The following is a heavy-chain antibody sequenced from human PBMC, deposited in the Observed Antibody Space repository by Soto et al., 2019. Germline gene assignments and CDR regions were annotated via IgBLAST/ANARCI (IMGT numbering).Heavy chain of an antibody. Sequence: EVQLLESAGGLVQPGGSLRLSCAASGFTFTSHAMNWVRQAPGKGLEWVSGITPGGDNTYYADSVKGRFTISRDNSKNTLYLQMNNLRAEDTALYYCVKNSGGTCFSEVDCWGQGTLVTVSS. CDR1: GFTFTSHA. D-gene: IGHD2-15*01. CDR3: VKNSGGTCFSEVDC. J-gene: IGHJ4*02. CDR2: ITPGGDNT. V-gene: IGHV3-23*01.